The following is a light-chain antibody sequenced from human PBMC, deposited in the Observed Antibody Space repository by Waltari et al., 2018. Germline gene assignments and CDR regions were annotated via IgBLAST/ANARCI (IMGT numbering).Light chain of an antibody. V-gene: IGLV1-51*02. CDR1: SSNLGNNS. CDR2: ENT. J-gene: IGLJ7*01. Sequence: QSVLTQPPSVSASPGQRVTISCSGGSSNLGNNSVSWSRQFPGTAPKLPIDENTERPSGIPGRFSGAKSGTSATLDIPGLQAGDEADYYCGTWDSSLSGAVFGGGTHLTVL. CDR3: GTWDSSLSGAV.